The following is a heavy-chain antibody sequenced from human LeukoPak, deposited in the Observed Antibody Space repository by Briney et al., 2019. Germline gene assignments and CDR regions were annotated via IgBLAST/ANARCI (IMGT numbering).Heavy chain of an antibody. D-gene: IGHD3-10*01. Sequence: GGSLRLSCAASGFTFSTYSMNWVRQAPGKGLEWLSYIRGSSDTIHYADSVKGRFTISRDNAKNTLYLQMNSLRAEDTAVYYCARVRVGAYDFEYWGQGTLVTVSS. J-gene: IGHJ4*02. CDR2: IRGSSDTI. V-gene: IGHV3-48*04. CDR1: GFTFSTYS. CDR3: ARVRVGAYDFEY.